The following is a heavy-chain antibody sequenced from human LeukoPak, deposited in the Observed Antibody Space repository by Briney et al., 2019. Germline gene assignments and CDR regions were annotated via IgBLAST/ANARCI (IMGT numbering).Heavy chain of an antibody. CDR3: ARDLVLRFLGHFGY. D-gene: IGHD3-3*01. Sequence: ASVKVSCKASGYTFTSYAMNWVRQAPGQGLEWMGWINTNTGNPTYAQGFTGRFVFPLDASVSTAYLQISSLKAEGTAVYYCARDLVLRFLGHFGYWGQGTLVTVSS. CDR1: GYTFTSYA. V-gene: IGHV7-4-1*02. J-gene: IGHJ4*02. CDR2: INTNTGNP.